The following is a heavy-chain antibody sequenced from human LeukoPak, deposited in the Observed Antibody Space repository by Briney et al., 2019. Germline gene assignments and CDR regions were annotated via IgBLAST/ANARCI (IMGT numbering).Heavy chain of an antibody. CDR3: TRAIPTAVTTNAFDI. J-gene: IGHJ3*02. CDR1: GYTFTSYG. V-gene: IGHV1-18*01. D-gene: IGHD4-17*01. CDR2: ISAYNGNT. Sequence: VASVKVSCKASGYTFTSYGISWVLQAPGQGLEWMGWISAYNGNTNYAQKLQGRVTMTTDTSTSTAYMELRSLRSDDTAVYSCTRAIPTAVTTNAFDIWGQGTMVTVSS.